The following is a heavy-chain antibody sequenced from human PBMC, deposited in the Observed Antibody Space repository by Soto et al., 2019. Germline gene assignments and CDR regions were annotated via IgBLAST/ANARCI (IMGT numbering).Heavy chain of an antibody. CDR3: ARIRSGRQQLPTDAFDI. Sequence: QVQLVQSGAAVKKPGASVKVSCKASGYTFISYGISWVPRPPGQGLEGMGWISSYNGNTNNAQKLQGRVTMTTDTYTSTAYMELRSLTADDTVVYYCARIRSGRQQLPTDAFDIWGQGTMVTVSS. CDR1: GYTFISYG. J-gene: IGHJ3*02. V-gene: IGHV1-18*01. D-gene: IGHD6-13*01. CDR2: ISSYNGNT.